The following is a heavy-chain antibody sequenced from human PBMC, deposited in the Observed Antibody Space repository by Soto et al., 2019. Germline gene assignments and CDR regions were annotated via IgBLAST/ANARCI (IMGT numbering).Heavy chain of an antibody. V-gene: IGHV3-33*01. CDR2: IWYDGSNK. J-gene: IGHJ6*02. CDR1: GFTFSSYG. Sequence: PGGSLRLSCAASGFTFSSYGMHWVRQAPCKGLEWVAVIWYDGSNKYYADSVKGRFTISRDNSKNTLYLQMNSLRAEDTAVYYCARNYGSGSASLYYYYGMDVWGQGTTVTVSS. CDR3: ARNYGSGSASLYYYYGMDV. D-gene: IGHD3-10*01.